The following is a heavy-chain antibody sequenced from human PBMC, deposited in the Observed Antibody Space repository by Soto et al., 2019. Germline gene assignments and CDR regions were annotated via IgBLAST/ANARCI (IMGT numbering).Heavy chain of an antibody. Sequence: LRLSCAVSGFTFSLYAMTWVRQAPGKVLEWVSTLSDSGGHTYYADSVKGRFTISRDNPKNTLYLQKNSLRAEDTAVYYCAKDSQSVSVSAARVYGMDVWGQGTTVTVSS. D-gene: IGHD2-2*01. V-gene: IGHV3-23*01. CDR1: GFTFSLYA. CDR3: AKDSQSVSVSAARVYGMDV. CDR2: LSDSGGHT. J-gene: IGHJ6*02.